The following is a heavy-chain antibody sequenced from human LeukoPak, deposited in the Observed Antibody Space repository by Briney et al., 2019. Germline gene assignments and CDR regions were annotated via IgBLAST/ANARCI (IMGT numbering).Heavy chain of an antibody. CDR2: ISGSGGST. V-gene: IGHV3-23*01. Sequence: GRSLRLSCAASGFTFSSYAMSWVRPAPGKGLEWVSAISGSGGSTYYADSVKGRFTISRDNSKNTLFLQMNSLRAEDTAVYYCAKDPGDILTGYYMGPDAFDIWGRGTVVTVSS. D-gene: IGHD3-9*01. CDR1: GFTFSSYA. J-gene: IGHJ3*02. CDR3: AKDPGDILTGYYMGPDAFDI.